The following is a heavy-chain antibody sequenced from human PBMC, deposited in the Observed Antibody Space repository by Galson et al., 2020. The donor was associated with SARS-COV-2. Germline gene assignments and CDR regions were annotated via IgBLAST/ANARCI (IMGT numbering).Heavy chain of an antibody. CDR3: ARGGSRPVMVFDYYYFYMDV. D-gene: IGHD5-18*01. Sequence: SETLSLTCTVSGYSISSGYYWGWIRQPPGKGLEWIGSIYHSGSTYYNPSLKSRVTISVDTSKNQFSLKLSSVTAADTAVYYCARGGSRPVMVFDYYYFYMDVWGKGTTVTVSS. J-gene: IGHJ6*03. CDR2: IYHSGST. CDR1: GYSISSGYY. V-gene: IGHV4-38-2*02.